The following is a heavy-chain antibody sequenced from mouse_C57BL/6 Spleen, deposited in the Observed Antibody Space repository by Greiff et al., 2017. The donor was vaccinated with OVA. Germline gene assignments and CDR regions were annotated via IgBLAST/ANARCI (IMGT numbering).Heavy chain of an antibody. CDR1: GFSFNTYA. CDR3: VRGYGNYVNYYAMDY. CDR2: IRSKSNNYAT. V-gene: IGHV10-1*01. Sequence: EVHLVESGGGLVQPKGSLKLSCAASGFSFNTYAMNWVRQAPGKGLEWVARIRSKSNNYATYYADSVKDRFTISRDDSESMLYLQMNNLKTEDTAMYYCVRGYGNYVNYYAMDYWGQGTSVTVSS. J-gene: IGHJ4*01. D-gene: IGHD2-10*02.